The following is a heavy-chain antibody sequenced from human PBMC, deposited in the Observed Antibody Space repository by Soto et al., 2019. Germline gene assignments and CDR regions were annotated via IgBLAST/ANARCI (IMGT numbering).Heavy chain of an antibody. CDR2: ISSNGGST. V-gene: IGHV3-64*01. CDR1: GFTFSSYA. CDR3: ARGYSGYPFVEPAFDI. D-gene: IGHD5-12*01. Sequence: HPGGSLRLSCAASGFTFSSYAMHWVRQAPGKGLEYVSAISSNGGSTYYANSVKGRFTISRDNSKNTLYLQMGSLRAEDMAVYYCARGYSGYPFVEPAFDIWGQGTMVTVSS. J-gene: IGHJ3*02.